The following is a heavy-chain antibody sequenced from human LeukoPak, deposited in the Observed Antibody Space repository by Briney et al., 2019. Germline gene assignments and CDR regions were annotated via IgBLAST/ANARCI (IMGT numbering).Heavy chain of an antibody. V-gene: IGHV1-46*01. J-gene: IGHJ1*01. CDR3: ARDAGATAGNEYFQY. D-gene: IGHD1-26*01. Sequence: GASVKVSCKASRYTFTSYYVHWVRQAPGQGLEWMGMINPSGGSTTYAQKFQGRVTMTRDTSTSTVYMELNSLRSEDTAVYYCARDAGATAGNEYFQYWGQGTLVTVSS. CDR2: INPSGGST. CDR1: RYTFTSYY.